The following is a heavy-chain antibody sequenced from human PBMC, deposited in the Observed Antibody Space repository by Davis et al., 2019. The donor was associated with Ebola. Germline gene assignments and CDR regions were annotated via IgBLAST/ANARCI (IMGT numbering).Heavy chain of an antibody. Sequence: PSETLSLTCTVSGGSISSGSYYWSWIRQPAGKGLEWIGHIYTSGSTNYNPSLKSRVTISVDTSKNQFSLKLSSVTAADTAVYYCARGTRGVVVPAAISPYHYYYMDVWGKGTTVTVSS. V-gene: IGHV4-61*09. CDR2: IYTSGST. CDR1: GGSISSGSYY. CDR3: ARGTRGVVVPAAISPYHYYYMDV. J-gene: IGHJ6*03. D-gene: IGHD2-2*02.